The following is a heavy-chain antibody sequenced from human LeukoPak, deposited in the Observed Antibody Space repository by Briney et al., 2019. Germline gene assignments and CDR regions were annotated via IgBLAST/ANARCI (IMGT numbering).Heavy chain of an antibody. CDR3: ARGPPSGTYLPYYFDF. J-gene: IGHJ4*02. CDR2: LNPSRDTT. D-gene: IGHD1-26*01. Sequence: ASVKVSCKASGYTFTNYYMHWVRQAPGPGLEWMGILNPSRDTTNYAQKFQDRVTMTWDTSTATVYMELSSLTSDDTAVFFCARGPPSGTYLPYYFDFWGQGTLVTVSS. CDR1: GYTFTNYY. V-gene: IGHV1-46*01.